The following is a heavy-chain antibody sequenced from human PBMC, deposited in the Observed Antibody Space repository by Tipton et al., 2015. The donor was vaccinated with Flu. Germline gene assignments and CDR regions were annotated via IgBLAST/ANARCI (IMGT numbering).Heavy chain of an antibody. CDR2: VNSDGSST. CDR3: ATGVGYYYDR. J-gene: IGHJ4*02. D-gene: IGHD3-22*01. V-gene: IGHV3-74*01. CDR1: GFTFSSLW. Sequence: SLRLSCAAPGFTFSSLWMHWVRQAPGKGLVWVSRVNSDGSSTTYADSVQGRFTISRDNAMNTVYLQMNSLRAEDTAVYYCATGVGYYYDRWGQGTLVTVSS.